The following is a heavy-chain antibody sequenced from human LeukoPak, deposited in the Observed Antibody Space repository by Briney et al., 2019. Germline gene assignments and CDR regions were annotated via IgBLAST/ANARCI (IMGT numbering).Heavy chain of an antibody. V-gene: IGHV3-23*01. D-gene: IGHD3-10*01. CDR2: ISGSGGST. CDR1: GFTFSSYA. CDR3: AKSFLLWFGEEDY. Sequence: GGSLRLSCAASGFTFSSYAISWVRQAPGKGLEWVSAISGSGGSTYYADSVKGRFTISRDNSKNTLYLQMNSLRAEDTAVYYCAKSFLLWFGEEDYWGQGTLVTVSS. J-gene: IGHJ4*02.